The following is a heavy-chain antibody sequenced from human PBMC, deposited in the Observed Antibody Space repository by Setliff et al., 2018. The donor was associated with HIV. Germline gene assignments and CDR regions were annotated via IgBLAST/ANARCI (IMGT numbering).Heavy chain of an antibody. Sequence: ASVKVSCKASGYTFTNSDINWVRQAPGQGLEWMGWMNPSSGHTGYAHKFQGRVTMTRDTSISTAFMELSSLTSEDSAVYFCARTSPLYSRTFDAFDIWGQGTMVTVSS. CDR3: ARTSPLYSRTFDAFDI. V-gene: IGHV1-8*02. CDR2: MNPSSGHT. J-gene: IGHJ3*02. CDR1: GYTFTNSD. D-gene: IGHD6-13*01.